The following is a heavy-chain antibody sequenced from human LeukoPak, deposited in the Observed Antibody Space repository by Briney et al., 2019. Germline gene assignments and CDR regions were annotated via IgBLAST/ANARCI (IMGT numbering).Heavy chain of an antibody. J-gene: IGHJ4*02. CDR3: AKTVGAYLYYFDY. Sequence: GGSLRLSSAASGFTFSSYAMSWVRQAPGKGLEWVSAMSGRGGSTYYADSVKSRFTISRDNSKITLYLQMNSLRAEDTAVYYCAKTVGAYLYYFDYWGQGTLVTVSS. CDR1: GFTFSSYA. V-gene: IGHV3-23*01. CDR2: MSGRGGST. D-gene: IGHD1-26*01.